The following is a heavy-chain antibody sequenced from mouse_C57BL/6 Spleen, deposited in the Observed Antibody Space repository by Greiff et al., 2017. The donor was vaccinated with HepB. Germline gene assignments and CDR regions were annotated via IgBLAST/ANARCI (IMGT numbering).Heavy chain of an antibody. Sequence: EVMLVESEGGLVQPGSSMKLSCTASGFTFSDYYMAWVRQVPEKGLEWVANINYDGSSTYYLDSLKSRFIISRDNAKNILYLQMSSLKSEDTATYYCARVDYYETLDYWGQGTTLTVSS. CDR1: GFTFSDYY. CDR3: ARVDYYETLDY. CDR2: INYDGSST. V-gene: IGHV5-16*01. D-gene: IGHD1-1*01. J-gene: IGHJ2*01.